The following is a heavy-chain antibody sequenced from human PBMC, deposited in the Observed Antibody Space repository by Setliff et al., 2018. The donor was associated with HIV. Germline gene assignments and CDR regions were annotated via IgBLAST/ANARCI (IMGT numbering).Heavy chain of an antibody. D-gene: IGHD4-4*01. CDR2: VHKSGNS. V-gene: IGHV4-39*02. J-gene: IGHJ6*03. CDR1: GGSISVNNYF. Sequence: SETLSLTCSVSGGSISVNNYFWAWVRQPPGKGLEWIASVHKSGNSYYKPSLKSRATISVDTSDNHFSLRLNSVTAADTAVYYCARLDYSNYYSYYIAVWGEGTMVTVS. CDR3: ARLDYSNYYSYYIAV.